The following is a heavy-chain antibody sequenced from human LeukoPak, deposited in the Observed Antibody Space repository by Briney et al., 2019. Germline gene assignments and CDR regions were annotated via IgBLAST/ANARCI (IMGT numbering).Heavy chain of an antibody. V-gene: IGHV3-74*01. J-gene: IGHJ4*01. Sequence: GGSLRLSCAVSGFKFSSYWMNWVRQVPGKGLMWVAHINTNGDSANYADSVKGRFTISRDNAKSTLSLLMNSLRAEDTAIYYCVRDNAYTFDYWGQGTLVTVSS. D-gene: IGHD5-24*01. CDR3: VRDNAYTFDY. CDR2: INTNGDSA. CDR1: GFKFSSYW.